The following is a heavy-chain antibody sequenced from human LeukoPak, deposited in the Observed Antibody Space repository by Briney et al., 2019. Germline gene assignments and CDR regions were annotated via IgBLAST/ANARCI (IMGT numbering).Heavy chain of an antibody. D-gene: IGHD1-26*01. CDR2: IYYTGST. J-gene: IGHJ5*02. CDR3: ARGGNYWPQWWFDP. CDR1: GFTFSDYY. V-gene: IGHV4-59*01. Sequence: GSLRLSCAASGFTFSDYYMSWIRQPPGKGLEWIGYIYYTGSTSYNPSLKSRVAMSLDASKNQFSLELNSVTPADTAVYYCARGGNYWPQWWFDPWGRGTLVSVSS.